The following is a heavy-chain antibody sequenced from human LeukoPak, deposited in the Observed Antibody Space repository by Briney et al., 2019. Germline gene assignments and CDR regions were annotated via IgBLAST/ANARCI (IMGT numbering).Heavy chain of an antibody. D-gene: IGHD3-3*01. V-gene: IGHV1-18*01. CDR3: ARAQGYDFWSGYYTSYYFDY. Sequence: ASVKVSCKASGYTFTSYGISWVRQAPGQGLEWMGWISAYNGNTNYAHNLQGRVTMTTDTSTSTAYMELRSLRSDDTAVYYCARAQGYDFWSGYYTSYYFDYWGQGTLVTVSS. CDR1: GYTFTSYG. J-gene: IGHJ4*02. CDR2: ISAYNGNT.